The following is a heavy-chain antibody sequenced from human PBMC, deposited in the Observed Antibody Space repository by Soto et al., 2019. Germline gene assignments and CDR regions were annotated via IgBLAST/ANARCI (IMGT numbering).Heavy chain of an antibody. J-gene: IGHJ3*02. Sequence: GPSVKVSCKASGYTFTGYYMHWVRQAPGQGLEWMGWINPNSGGTNYAQKFQGWVTMTRDTSISTAYMELSRLRSDDTAVYYCARERWELLTDGVAFDIRGQGTMVTVSS. D-gene: IGHD1-26*01. CDR1: GYTFTGYY. CDR3: ARERWELLTDGVAFDI. V-gene: IGHV1-2*04. CDR2: INPNSGGT.